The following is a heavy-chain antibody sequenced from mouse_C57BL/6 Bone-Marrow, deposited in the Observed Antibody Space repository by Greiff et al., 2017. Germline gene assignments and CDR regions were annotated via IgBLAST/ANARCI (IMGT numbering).Heavy chain of an antibody. CDR2: IYPGDGDT. CDR3: ARSFYYGSY. CDR1: GYAFSSSW. J-gene: IGHJ2*01. D-gene: IGHD2-1*01. Sequence: QVQLQQSGPELVKPGASVKISCKASGYAFSSSWMNWVKQRPGKGLEWIGRIYPGDGDTNYNGKFKGKAKLTADKSSSTSYMQLSSLTSEDSAVYFCARSFYYGSYWGQGNTLTVSS. V-gene: IGHV1-82*01.